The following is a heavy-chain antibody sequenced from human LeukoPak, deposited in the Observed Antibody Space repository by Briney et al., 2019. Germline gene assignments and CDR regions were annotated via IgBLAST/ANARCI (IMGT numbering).Heavy chain of an antibody. CDR2: TNHSGST. J-gene: IGHJ6*02. Sequence: SETLSLTCAVYGGSFSGYYWSWIRQPPGKGLEWIGETNHSGSTNYNPSLKSRVTISVDTSKNQFSLKLSSVTAADTAVYYCARDPLLGSYGLYYYYYGMDVWGQGTTVTVSS. CDR3: ARDPLLGSYGLYYYYYGMDV. D-gene: IGHD5-18*01. CDR1: GGSFSGYY. V-gene: IGHV4-34*01.